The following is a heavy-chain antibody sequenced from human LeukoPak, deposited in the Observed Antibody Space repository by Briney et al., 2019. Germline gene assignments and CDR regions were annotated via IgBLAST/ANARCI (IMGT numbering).Heavy chain of an antibody. J-gene: IGHJ4*02. D-gene: IGHD2-21*01. CDR1: GCSISSTTYY. Sequence: ASETLSLTCTVSGCSISSTTYYWGWILRPPGKGLEWIGSIYYSGSTYYNPSLKSRVTVSVDTFNNHFPLLLSSLAAADTAVYFFLSGSKLRQYQYWGRGSLVTVSS. V-gene: IGHV4-39*02. CDR2: IYYSGST. CDR3: LSGSKLRQYQY.